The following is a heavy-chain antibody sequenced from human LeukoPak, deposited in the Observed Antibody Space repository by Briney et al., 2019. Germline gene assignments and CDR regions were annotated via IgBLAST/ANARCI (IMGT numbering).Heavy chain of an antibody. CDR2: INPTTGDT. D-gene: IGHD6-13*01. Sequence: ASVKVSCKASGYTFTSYYMHWVRQAPGQGLEWMGIINPTTGDTTYAQKFQGRLTMTRNMSTSTVYMELSSLTSEDTAVFYCARYGCSTVWQGGWHAFDIWGQGTVVTVSS. J-gene: IGHJ3*02. CDR1: GYTFTSYY. V-gene: IGHV1-46*01. CDR3: ARYGCSTVWQGGWHAFDI.